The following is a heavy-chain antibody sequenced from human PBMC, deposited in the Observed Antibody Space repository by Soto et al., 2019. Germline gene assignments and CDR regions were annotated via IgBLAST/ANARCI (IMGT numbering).Heavy chain of an antibody. CDR1: GLTLSTSS. CDR3: GIAFYYPDALDI. CDR2: IRRHTSVT. J-gene: IGHJ3*02. V-gene: IGHV3-48*01. Sequence: GGSLRLSCAAFGLTLSTSSMNWVRQAPGRGLEWISYIRRHTSVTAYADSVKGRFTISRDNSKNTLYLLMNSLRAEDTAVYYCGIAFYYPDALDIWGQGTMVTVSS. D-gene: IGHD3-10*01.